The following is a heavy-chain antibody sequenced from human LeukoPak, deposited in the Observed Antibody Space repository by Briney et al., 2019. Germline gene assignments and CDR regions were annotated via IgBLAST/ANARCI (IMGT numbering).Heavy chain of an antibody. CDR3: ARGRRAITGTTRHFDY. J-gene: IGHJ4*02. D-gene: IGHD1-7*01. CDR1: GYTFTTYY. CDR2: INPSGGST. Sequence: GASVKVSCKASGYTFTTYYMHWVRQAPGQGLEWMGIINPSGGSTSYAQKFQGRVTMTRNTSISTAYMELSSLRSEDTAVYYCARGRRAITGTTRHFDYWGQGTLVTVSS. V-gene: IGHV1-46*01.